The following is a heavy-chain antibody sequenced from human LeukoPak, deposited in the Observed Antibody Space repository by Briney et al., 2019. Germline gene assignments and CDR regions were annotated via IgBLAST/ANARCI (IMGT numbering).Heavy chain of an antibody. Sequence: GGSLRLSCEGSGFTFGNHYMSWIRQASGKGLEWVSYIHSGGGDIYYADSVKGRFTISRDNAKNSLYLQMNSLRAEDTAVYYCARGHFSLDVWGQGTTVTVSS. V-gene: IGHV3-11*01. CDR2: IHSGGGDI. CDR1: GFTFGNHY. CDR3: ARGHFSLDV. J-gene: IGHJ6*02.